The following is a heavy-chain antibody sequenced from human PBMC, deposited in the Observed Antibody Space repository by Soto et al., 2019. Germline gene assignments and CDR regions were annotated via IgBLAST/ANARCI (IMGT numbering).Heavy chain of an antibody. Sequence: EVQLLESGGGLVQPGGSLRLSCAASGFTFSSYAMSWVRQAPGKGLEWVSAISGSGGSTYYADSVKGRFTISRDNSKNTLYLQMNSLRAEDTAVYYCAKDLDTGYCSSTSCYYWGQGTLVTVSS. CDR1: GFTFSSYA. D-gene: IGHD2-2*01. V-gene: IGHV3-23*01. J-gene: IGHJ4*02. CDR2: ISGSGGST. CDR3: AKDLDTGYCSSTSCYY.